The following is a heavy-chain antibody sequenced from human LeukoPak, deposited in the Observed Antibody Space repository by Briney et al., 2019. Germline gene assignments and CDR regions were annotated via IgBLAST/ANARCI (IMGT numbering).Heavy chain of an antibody. Sequence: ASVKVSCKASGGTFSSYAISWVRQAPGQGLEWMGGIIPIFGTANYAQKFQGRVTITADESTSTAYMELSSLRSEDTAVYYCARDREAVAGQNWFDPWGQGTLVTVSS. V-gene: IGHV1-69*13. CDR2: IIPIFGTA. CDR3: ARDREAVAGQNWFDP. CDR1: GGTFSSYA. D-gene: IGHD6-19*01. J-gene: IGHJ5*02.